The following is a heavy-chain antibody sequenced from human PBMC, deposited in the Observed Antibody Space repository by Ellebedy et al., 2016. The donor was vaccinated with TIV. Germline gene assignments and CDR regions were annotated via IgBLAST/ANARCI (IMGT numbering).Heavy chain of an antibody. CDR1: GGSISSYY. CDR2: INHSGST. V-gene: IGHV4-34*01. D-gene: IGHD3-10*01. CDR3: ARGYRLLWFGPLRGFDY. J-gene: IGHJ4*02. Sequence: SETLSLXXTVSGGSISSYYWSWIRQPPGKGLEWIGEINHSGSTNYNPSLKSRVTISVDTSKNQFSLKLSSVTAADTAVYYCARGYRLLWFGPLRGFDYWGQGTLVTVSS.